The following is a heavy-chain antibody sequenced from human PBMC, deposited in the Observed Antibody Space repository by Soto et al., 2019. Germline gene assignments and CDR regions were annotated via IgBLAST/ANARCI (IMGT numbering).Heavy chain of an antibody. V-gene: IGHV3-30*18. CDR2: ISADGIDK. CDR1: GFTFRSYG. D-gene: IGHD6-19*01. J-gene: IGHJ4*02. Sequence: QVQLVESGGGVVQPERSLGLSCAASGFTFRSYGMHWVRQAPGKGLEWVAAISADGIDKYYADSVKGRFTISRDNSKNALYLQMTSLRPEDTAVYYCAEGTAVARQHFANWGQGTLVTVSS. CDR3: AEGTAVARQHFAN.